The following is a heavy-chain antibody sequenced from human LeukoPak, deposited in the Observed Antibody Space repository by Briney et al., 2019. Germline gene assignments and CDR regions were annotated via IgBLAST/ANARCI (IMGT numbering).Heavy chain of an antibody. Sequence: GGSLRLSCAASGFTFSSYSRNWVRQAPGKGLEWVSSISSSSSYIYYADSVKGRFTISRDNAKNSLYLQMNSLRAEDTAVYYCARDVVAGTYYYYGMDVWGKGTTVTVSS. CDR2: ISSSSSYI. D-gene: IGHD6-19*01. CDR1: GFTFSSYS. V-gene: IGHV3-21*01. CDR3: ARDVVAGTYYYYGMDV. J-gene: IGHJ6*04.